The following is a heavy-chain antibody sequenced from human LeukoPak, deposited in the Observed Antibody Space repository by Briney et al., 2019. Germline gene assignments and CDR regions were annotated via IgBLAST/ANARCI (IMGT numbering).Heavy chain of an antibody. J-gene: IGHJ5*02. D-gene: IGHD6-13*01. V-gene: IGHV4-34*01. CDR1: GGSFSDYY. Sequence: PSETLSLTCAVYGGSFSDYYWSWIRQSPGKGLEWIGEINHSGTTHYNPSLKSRVTISVDMSKNQFSLKLRSVTAADTAVYYCARKEGGQLVNTRRWFDPWGQGTLVTVSS. CDR2: INHSGTT. CDR3: ARKEGGQLVNTRRWFDP.